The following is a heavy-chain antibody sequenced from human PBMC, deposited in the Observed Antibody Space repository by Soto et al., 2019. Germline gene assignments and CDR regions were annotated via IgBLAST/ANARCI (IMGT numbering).Heavy chain of an antibody. CDR3: SKDLGGYWGADCYMFDY. J-gene: IGHJ4*02. CDR2: ISGSGGST. V-gene: IGHV3-23*01. CDR1: GFTVSSYA. D-gene: IGHD2-21*02. Sequence: GGSLRLSCAASGFTVSSYAMSWIRQAPGKXLEWVSAISGSGGSTYNAQYLKGRFTIPRKNSQNPLYLQINSLRAESTALHYCSKDLGGYWGADCYMFDYWGQGDLVNVSS.